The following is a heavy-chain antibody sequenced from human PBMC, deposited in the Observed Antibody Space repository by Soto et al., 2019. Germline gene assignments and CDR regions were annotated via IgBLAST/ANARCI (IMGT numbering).Heavy chain of an antibody. CDR1: GFTFSSYS. CDR3: AKGDTAMDRYYYYYGMDV. Sequence: GGSLRLSCAASGFTFSSYSMNWVRQAPGKGLEWVAVISYDGSNKYYADSVKGRFTISRDNSKNTLYLQMNSLRAEDTAVYYCAKGDTAMDRYYYYYGMDVWGQGTTVTVSS. D-gene: IGHD5-18*01. CDR2: ISYDGSNK. V-gene: IGHV3-30*18. J-gene: IGHJ6*02.